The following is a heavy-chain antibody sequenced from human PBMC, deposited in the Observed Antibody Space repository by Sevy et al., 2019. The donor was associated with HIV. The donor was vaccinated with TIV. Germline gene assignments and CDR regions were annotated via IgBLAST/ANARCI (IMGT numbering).Heavy chain of an antibody. CDR2: ISGSGGST. Sequence: GGSLRLSCAASGFTFSNYAMTWVRQAPGKGLEWVSVISGSGGSTYYAHSVKGRFTISRDNSKSTLYLQMNSLRAEDTAVYYCAKHSRGSTVVIPNAFDIWGQGTMVTVSS. D-gene: IGHD4-17*01. CDR3: AKHSRGSTVVIPNAFDI. V-gene: IGHV3-23*01. CDR1: GFTFSNYA. J-gene: IGHJ3*02.